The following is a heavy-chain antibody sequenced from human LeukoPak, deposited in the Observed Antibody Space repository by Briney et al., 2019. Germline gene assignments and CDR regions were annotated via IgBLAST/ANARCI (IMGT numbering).Heavy chain of an antibody. CDR1: GYTFTSYY. CDR3: ARDQVWSGYYTSQGPFDY. D-gene: IGHD3-3*01. J-gene: IGHJ4*02. CDR2: INPSGGST. V-gene: IGHV1-46*01. Sequence: ASVKVSCKASGYTFTSYYMHWVRQAPGQGLEWMGIINPSGGSTSYAQKFQGRVTMTRDTSTSTVYMELSNLRSEDTAVYYCARDQVWSGYYTSQGPFDYWGQGTLVTVSS.